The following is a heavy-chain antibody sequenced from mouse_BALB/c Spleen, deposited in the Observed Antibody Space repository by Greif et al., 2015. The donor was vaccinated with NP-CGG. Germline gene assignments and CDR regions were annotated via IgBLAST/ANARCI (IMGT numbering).Heavy chain of an antibody. CDR2: TYPGDGDT. CDR3: ARSEAMDY. J-gene: IGHJ4*01. Sequence: VQLQQSGAELARPGASVKLSCKASGYTFTSYWMQWVKQRPGQGLEWIGATYPGDGDTRYTQKFKGKATLTADKSSSTAYMQLSSLAPEDSAVYYCARSEAMDYWGQGTSVTVSS. V-gene: IGHV1-87*01. CDR1: GYTFTSYW.